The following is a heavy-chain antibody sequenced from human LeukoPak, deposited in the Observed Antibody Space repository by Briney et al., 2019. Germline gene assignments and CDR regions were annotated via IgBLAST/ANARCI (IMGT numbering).Heavy chain of an antibody. V-gene: IGHV3-30*02. J-gene: IGHJ4*02. CDR1: GFTFRSYG. CDR3: ATQATRIVVVPAAIDY. D-gene: IGHD2-2*01. CDR2: MRYDGSNK. Sequence: PGGSLRLSCAASGFTFRSYGMHWVRQAPGKGREWVAFMRYDGSNKYYADSVKGRLTISRDNSNNRLYLQMNSLRAEATAVYYCATQATRIVVVPAAIDYWGQGTLVTVSS.